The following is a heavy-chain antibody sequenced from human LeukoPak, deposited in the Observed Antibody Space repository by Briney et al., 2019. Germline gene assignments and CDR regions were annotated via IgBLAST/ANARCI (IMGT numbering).Heavy chain of an antibody. CDR1: GGTFSNYA. CDR2: IITIFGTA. Sequence: AVKVSCKASGGTFSNYAISWGRQPPGQGLEWMGAIITIFGTASYAQKFQGRVTITEAESTSTAYMELSSLRSEDTAVYYCARILSSSWYEYFHHWGQGTLVTVST. D-gene: IGHD6-19*01. J-gene: IGHJ1*01. CDR3: ARILSSSWYEYFHH. V-gene: IGHV1-69*01.